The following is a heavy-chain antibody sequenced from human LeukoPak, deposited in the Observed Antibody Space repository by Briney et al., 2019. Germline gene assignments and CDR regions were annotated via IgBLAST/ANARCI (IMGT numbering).Heavy chain of an antibody. Sequence: GGSLRLSCAASGFTFDDYAMHWARQPPGKSLECVSLISGDGGSTYYADSVKGRFTISRDNSKNSLYLQMNSLRTEDTALYYCAPETFDFWGQGTLVTVSS. CDR3: APETFDF. J-gene: IGHJ4*02. CDR1: GFTFDDYA. CDR2: ISGDGGST. V-gene: IGHV3-43*02.